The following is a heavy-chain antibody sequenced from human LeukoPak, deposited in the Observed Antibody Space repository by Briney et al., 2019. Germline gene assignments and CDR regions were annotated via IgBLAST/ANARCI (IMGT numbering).Heavy chain of an antibody. Sequence: NPSETLSLTCAVYGGSFSRYYWTWIRQPPGKGLEWIGEINHCGSANYNPSLKSRVTISVDASKSQFSLRLSSVTAADTAVYYCARLTYSNNWYFRRGLDNWFDPWGQGTLVTVSS. CDR2: INHCGSA. D-gene: IGHD6-13*01. J-gene: IGHJ5*02. V-gene: IGHV4-34*01. CDR3: ARLTYSNNWYFRRGLDNWFDP. CDR1: GGSFSRYY.